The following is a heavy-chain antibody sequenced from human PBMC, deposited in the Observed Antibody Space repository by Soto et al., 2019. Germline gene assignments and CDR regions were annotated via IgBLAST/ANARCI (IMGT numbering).Heavy chain of an antibody. CDR1: GFTFSSYG. Sequence: HPXGSLRLACAASGFTFSSYGMHWVRQAPGKGLEWVAVISYDGSNKYYADSVKGRFTISRDNSKNTLYLQMNSLRAEDTAVYYCEKVKVLLGLFYGMDVWGQGTTVTVSS. D-gene: IGHD1-26*01. V-gene: IGHV3-30*18. CDR2: ISYDGSNK. CDR3: EKVKVLLGLFYGMDV. J-gene: IGHJ6*02.